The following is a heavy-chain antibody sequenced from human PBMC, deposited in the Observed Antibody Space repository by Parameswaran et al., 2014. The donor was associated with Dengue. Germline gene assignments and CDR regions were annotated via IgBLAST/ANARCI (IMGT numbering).Heavy chain of an antibody. J-gene: IGHJ5*02. Sequence: RWIRQPPGKALEWLALIYWDDDKRYSPSLKSRLTITKDTSKNQVVLTMTNMDPVDTATYYCAHRRAPRWFDPWGQGTLVTVSS. CDR2: IYWDDDK. CDR3: AHRRAPRWFDP. D-gene: IGHD4/OR15-4a*01. V-gene: IGHV2-5*08.